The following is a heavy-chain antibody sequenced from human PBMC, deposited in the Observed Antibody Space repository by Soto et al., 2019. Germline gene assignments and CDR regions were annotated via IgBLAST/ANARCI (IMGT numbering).Heavy chain of an antibody. Sequence: GGSLRLSCAASGFTFSSYAMHWVRQAPGKGLEWVAVISYDGSNKYYADSVKGRFTISRDNSKNTLYLQMNSLRAEDTAVYYCARENPISEGGDYYFDYWGQGTLVTVSS. D-gene: IGHD3-10*01. CDR1: GFTFSSYA. V-gene: IGHV3-30-3*01. J-gene: IGHJ4*02. CDR3: ARENPISEGGDYYFDY. CDR2: ISYDGSNK.